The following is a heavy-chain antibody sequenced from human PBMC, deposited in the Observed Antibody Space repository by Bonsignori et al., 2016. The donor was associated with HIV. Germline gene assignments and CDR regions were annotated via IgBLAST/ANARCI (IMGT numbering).Heavy chain of an antibody. CDR3: ARGVGWKKYCGGDCAHAFDI. D-gene: IGHD2-21*01. CDR2: ITNSGGNT. Sequence: VRQAPGKGLEWVSAITNSGGNTYYADSVKGRFTISRDNSKNTLYLQMNSLRAEDTAVYYCARGVGWKKYCGGDCAHAFDIWGQGTMVTVSS. J-gene: IGHJ3*02. V-gene: IGHV3-23*01.